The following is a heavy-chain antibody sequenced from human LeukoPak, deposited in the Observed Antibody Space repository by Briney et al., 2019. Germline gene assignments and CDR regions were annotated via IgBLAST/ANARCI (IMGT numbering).Heavy chain of an antibody. V-gene: IGHV1-8*01. CDR1: GYTFTSYD. CDR3: ARGRTATVINWFDP. J-gene: IGHJ5*02. Sequence: ASVTVSCKASGYTFTSYDINWVRQAPGQGLEWMGWMNPNSGNTGYAQKFQGRVTMTRNTSISTAYMELSSLRSEDTAVYYCARGRTATVINWFDPWGQGTLVTVSS. D-gene: IGHD4-11*01. CDR2: MNPNSGNT.